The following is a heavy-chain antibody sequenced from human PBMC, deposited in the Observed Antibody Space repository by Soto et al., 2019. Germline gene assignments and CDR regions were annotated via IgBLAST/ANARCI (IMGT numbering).Heavy chain of an antibody. CDR1: GGSISSGDYY. V-gene: IGHV4-30-4*01. Sequence: TLSLTCTVSGGSISSGDYYWSWIRQPPGKGLEWIGYIYYSGSTYYNPSPKSRVTISVDTSKNQFSLKLSSVTAADTAVYYCARARGARYFDYWGQGTLVTVSS. D-gene: IGHD2-15*01. CDR2: IYYSGST. J-gene: IGHJ4*02. CDR3: ARARGARYFDY.